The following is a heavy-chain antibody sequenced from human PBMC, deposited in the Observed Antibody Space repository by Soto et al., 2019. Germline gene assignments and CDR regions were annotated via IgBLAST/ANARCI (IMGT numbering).Heavy chain of an antibody. CDR1: GNDFTTSW. V-gene: IGHV5-51*01. CDR3: ARGTIVNVYRDYYFDY. D-gene: IGHD4-4*01. CDR2: IFPGDSDT. J-gene: IGHJ4*02. Sequence: EVQLVQSGAEMRKPGESLKISCKFFGNDFTTSWIGWVRQMPGKGLEWMGIIFPGDSDTRYSPSFQGQVIFSVDKSISTAYLQWSSLKASDTAMYYCARGTIVNVYRDYYFDYWGQGTLVTVSS.